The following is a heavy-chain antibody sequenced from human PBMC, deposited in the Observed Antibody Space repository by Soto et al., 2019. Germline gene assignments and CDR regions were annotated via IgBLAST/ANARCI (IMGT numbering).Heavy chain of an antibody. V-gene: IGHV1-69*13. J-gene: IGHJ4*02. CDR3: ARSAPMDAGDKYYYDF. CDR2: IIPFFGTA. Sequence: SVKVSCKAAGGTFSTFGISWVRQAPGQGLEWMGGIIPFFGTAKYSQKFEDRISITADESTNTVYTDLRSLTSEDTAIYYCARSAPMDAGDKYYYDFWGQGALVTVSS. CDR1: GGTFSTFG. D-gene: IGHD3-16*01.